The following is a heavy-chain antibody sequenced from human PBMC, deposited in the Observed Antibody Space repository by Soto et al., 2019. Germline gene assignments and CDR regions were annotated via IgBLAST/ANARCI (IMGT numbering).Heavy chain of an antibody. Sequence: QVQLVQSGAEVKKTGSSVKVSCRASGDTFSSFTFSWVRQAPGQGLEWMGRIVPMLDLSNNAQKVKGRVTITADKSTSTVYMQLTNLTSDDTAVYYCARGKEWLRMNHWGQGTLVAVSS. CDR1: GDTFSSFT. V-gene: IGHV1-69*02. CDR3: ARGKEWLRMNH. CDR2: IVPMLDLS. D-gene: IGHD5-12*01. J-gene: IGHJ4*01.